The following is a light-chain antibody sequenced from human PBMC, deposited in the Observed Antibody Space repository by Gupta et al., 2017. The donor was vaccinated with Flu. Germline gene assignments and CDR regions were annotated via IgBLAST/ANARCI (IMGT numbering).Light chain of an antibody. CDR2: GNS. CDR3: STWDYSLSAHGVV. V-gene: IGLV1-44*01. J-gene: IGLJ2*01. Sequence: QSALTQEASVSGTVGQKVTLSYTGNSNNVGSFAVAWYQQISHGTPKSVMFGNSLPSGIPDRFSGSKSGTTASLNISGLWPEDEADYCCSTWDYSLSAHGVVFGRGTKLTVL. CDR1: SNNVGSFA.